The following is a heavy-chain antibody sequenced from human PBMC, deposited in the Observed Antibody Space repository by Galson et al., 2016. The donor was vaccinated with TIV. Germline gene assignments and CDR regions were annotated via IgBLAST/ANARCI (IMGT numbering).Heavy chain of an antibody. CDR2: MYAGGST. CDR1: GVSINDFN. Sequence: ETLSLTCTVSGVSINDFNWSWIRQTAGKSMEWIGRMYAGGSTNYNPSLKSRVSMSIDTSKNQMFLNLRSVTAADTAGYYCARAENWSAPEFDSWGRGTLVTVSS. D-gene: IGHD1-14*01. V-gene: IGHV4-4*07. CDR3: ARAENWSAPEFDS. J-gene: IGHJ4*02.